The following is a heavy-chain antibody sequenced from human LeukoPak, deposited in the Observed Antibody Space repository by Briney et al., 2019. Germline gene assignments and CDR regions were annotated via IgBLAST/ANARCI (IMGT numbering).Heavy chain of an antibody. V-gene: IGHV3-74*01. CDR1: GFTFSSYW. CDR3: ARDLITRYYDFWSGYDY. J-gene: IGHJ4*02. D-gene: IGHD3-3*01. Sequence: GGPLRLSCAASGFTFSSYWMHWVRQAPGKGLVWVSRINSDGSSTSYADSVKGRFTISRDNAKNTLYLQMNSLRAEDTAVYYCARDLITRYYDFWSGYDYWGQGTLVTVSS. CDR2: INSDGSST.